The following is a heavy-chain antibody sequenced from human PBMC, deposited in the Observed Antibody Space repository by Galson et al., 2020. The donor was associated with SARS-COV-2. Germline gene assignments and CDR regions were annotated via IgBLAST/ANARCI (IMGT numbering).Heavy chain of an antibody. D-gene: IGHD3-9*01. Sequence: GGSLRLSCAASGFTFSDYYMSWIRQAPGKGLEWVSYISSSGSTIYYADSVKGRFTISRDNAKNSLYLQMNSLRAEDTAVYYCARDRILTGYYSLFDYWGQGTLVTVSS. J-gene: IGHJ4*02. V-gene: IGHV3-11*01. CDR1: GFTFSDYY. CDR3: ARDRILTGYYSLFDY. CDR2: ISSSGSTI.